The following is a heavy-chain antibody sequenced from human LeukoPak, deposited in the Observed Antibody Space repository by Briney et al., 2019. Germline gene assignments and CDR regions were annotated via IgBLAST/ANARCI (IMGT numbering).Heavy chain of an antibody. CDR3: ARGPRDPTEYCSRGTCSPTYEV. Sequence: GGSLRLSCAASGFTFNDYEMNWVRQAPGKGLEWVSYISSSGRKIYYADSVKGRFTISRDNAKNSLYLQMNSLRADDTAIYYCARGPRDPTEYCSRGTCSPTYEVWGQGTLVTVSS. D-gene: IGHD2-15*01. V-gene: IGHV3-48*03. CDR1: GFTFNDYE. CDR2: ISSSGRKI. J-gene: IGHJ4*02.